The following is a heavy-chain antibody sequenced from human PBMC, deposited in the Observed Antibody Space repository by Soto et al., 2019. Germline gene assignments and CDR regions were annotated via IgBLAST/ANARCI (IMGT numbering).Heavy chain of an antibody. CDR1: GFTFSNYG. CDR3: ATDSYQLLYFYYGMDV. CDR2: ISYDGSDK. V-gene: IGHV3-30*03. J-gene: IGHJ6*02. D-gene: IGHD2-2*01. Sequence: QVQLVESGGGVVQPGRSLRLSCAASGFTFSNYGMHWVRQAPGKGLEWVAVISYDGSDKYYADSVKGRFTISRDNSKNTLNLQMNSLRAEDSALYYCATDSYQLLYFYYGMDVWGQGTTVTVSS.